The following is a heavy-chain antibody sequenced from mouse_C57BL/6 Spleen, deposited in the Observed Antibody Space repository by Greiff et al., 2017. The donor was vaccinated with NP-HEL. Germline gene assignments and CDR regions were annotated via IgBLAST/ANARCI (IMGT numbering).Heavy chain of an antibody. Sequence: VQLQQSGPELVKPGASVKIPCKASGYTFTDYNMDWVKQSHGKSLEWIGDINPNNGGTIYNQKFKGKATLTVDKSSSTAYMELRSLTSEDTAVYYCARHYYGSSYGWFAYWGQGTLVTVSA. CDR1: GYTFTDYN. V-gene: IGHV1-18*01. CDR3: ARHYYGSSYGWFAY. CDR2: INPNNGGT. J-gene: IGHJ3*01. D-gene: IGHD1-1*01.